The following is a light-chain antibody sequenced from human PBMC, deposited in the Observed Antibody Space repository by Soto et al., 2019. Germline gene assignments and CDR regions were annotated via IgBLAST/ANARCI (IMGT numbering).Light chain of an antibody. CDR3: QQYDSSPWT. J-gene: IGKJ1*01. CDR2: GAS. CDR1: QSVSSSY. V-gene: IGKV3-20*01. Sequence: EIVLPQSPGTLSLSPGERATLSCRASQSVSSSYLAWYQQKPGQTPRLLIYGASSRATGIPDRFSGSGSRTDFTLTISRLEPEDFAVYYCQQYDSSPWTFGQGTKVEIK.